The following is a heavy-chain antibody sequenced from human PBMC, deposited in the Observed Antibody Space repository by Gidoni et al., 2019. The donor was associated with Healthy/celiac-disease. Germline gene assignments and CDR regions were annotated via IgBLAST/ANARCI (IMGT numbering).Heavy chain of an antibody. CDR3: AVSGYDSYPDY. J-gene: IGHJ4*02. CDR1: GGSISSYY. D-gene: IGHD5-12*01. CDR2: IYYSGRT. V-gene: IGHV4-59*08. Sequence: QVQLQESGPGLVKPSETLSLTCTVPGGSISSYYWCWIRQPPVKGLEWIGYIYYSGRTNYNPSLKSRVTISLDTSKNQFSLKLSSVTAADTAVYYCAVSGYDSYPDYWGQGTLVTVSS.